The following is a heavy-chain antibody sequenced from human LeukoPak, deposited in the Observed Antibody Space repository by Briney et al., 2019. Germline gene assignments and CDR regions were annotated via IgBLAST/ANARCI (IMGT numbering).Heavy chain of an antibody. D-gene: IGHD4-17*01. CDR1: GYTFTGYY. V-gene: IGHV1-2*02. J-gene: IGHJ4*02. CDR3: AREGLYGDYGAY. Sequence: ASVKVSCKASGYTFTGYYMHWVRQAPGQGLEWMGWINPNSGGTNYAQKFQGRVTMTRDRSIRTAYMELSRLRSDDTAVYYCAREGLYGDYGAYWGQGTLVTVSS. CDR2: INPNSGGT.